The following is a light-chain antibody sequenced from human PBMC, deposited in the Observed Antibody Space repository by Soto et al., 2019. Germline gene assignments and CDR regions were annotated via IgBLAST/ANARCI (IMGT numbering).Light chain of an antibody. V-gene: IGKV1-27*01. Sequence: DVQMTQSPSSLSTFVGDRVTITCRASQGIAPYLAWFQQKPGKVPKLLIYATSTLQSGVPSRFSGSGSGTDFTLTINSLQPEDFGTYYCQKYNCAPLPFGGGTKVDIK. CDR3: QKYNCAPLP. CDR1: QGIAPY. J-gene: IGKJ4*01. CDR2: ATS.